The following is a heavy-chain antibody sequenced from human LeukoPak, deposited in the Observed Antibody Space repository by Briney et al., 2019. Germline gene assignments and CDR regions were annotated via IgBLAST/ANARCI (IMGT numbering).Heavy chain of an antibody. CDR2: IYSGGST. D-gene: IGHD6-6*01. J-gene: IGHJ4*02. V-gene: IGHV3-53*01. CDR3: AKDFRVYSSSFYFDY. CDR1: GFTVSSNY. Sequence: QPGGSLRLSCAASGFTVSSNYMSWVRQAPGKGLEWVSVIYSGGSTYYADSVKGRFTISRDNSKNTLYLQMNSLRAEDTAVYYCAKDFRVYSSSFYFDYWGQGTLVTVSS.